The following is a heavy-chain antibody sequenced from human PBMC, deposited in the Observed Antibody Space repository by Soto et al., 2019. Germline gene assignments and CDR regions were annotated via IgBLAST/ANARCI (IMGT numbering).Heavy chain of an antibody. CDR2: ISYDGSNK. J-gene: IGHJ6*02. V-gene: IGHV3-30*18. CDR1: GFTFSSYG. Sequence: PGGSLRLSCAASGFTFSSYGMHWVRQAPGKGLEWVAVISYDGSNKYYADSVKGRFTISRDNSKNTLYLQMNSLRAEDTAVYYCXKDPIAAAYYYYYGMDVWGQGTTVTVSS. CDR3: XKDPIAAAYYYYYGMDV. D-gene: IGHD6-13*01.